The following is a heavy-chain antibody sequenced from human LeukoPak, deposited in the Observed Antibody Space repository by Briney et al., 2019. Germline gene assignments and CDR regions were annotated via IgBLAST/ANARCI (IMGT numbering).Heavy chain of an antibody. CDR3: ARDLGGCGDRFCSYYFDH. D-gene: IGHD2-21*02. CDR2: IWCDGSHK. CDR1: GFTFSSYA. Sequence: GALLRLSCAASGFTFSSYAMNWLRQAPGKGLEWVAVIWCDGSHKYYADSAKGRFTISRDNSKNTVSLQMDSLRVEDTALYYCARDLGGCGDRFCSYYFDHWGQGIQVTVSS. V-gene: IGHV3-33*08. J-gene: IGHJ4*02.